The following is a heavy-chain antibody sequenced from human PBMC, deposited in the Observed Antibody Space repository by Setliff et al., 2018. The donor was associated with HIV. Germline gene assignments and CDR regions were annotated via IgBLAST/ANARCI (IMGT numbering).Heavy chain of an antibody. Sequence: ASVKVSCKASGYTFTSYGISWVRQAPGQGLEWMGWISAYNGNTNYAQKLQGRVTMASDTSTSTVYMDLSSLGSEDTAVYYCARGGHYSGSYLPRDYYMDVWGKGTTVTVSS. V-gene: IGHV1-18*01. CDR3: ARGGHYSGSYLPRDYYMDV. J-gene: IGHJ6*03. D-gene: IGHD1-26*01. CDR1: GYTFTSYG. CDR2: ISAYNGNT.